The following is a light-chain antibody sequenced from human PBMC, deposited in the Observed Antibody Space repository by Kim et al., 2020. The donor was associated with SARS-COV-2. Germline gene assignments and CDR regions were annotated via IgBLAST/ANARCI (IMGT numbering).Light chain of an antibody. V-gene: IGLV4-69*01. CDR3: QTWGTGIVV. J-gene: IGLJ2*01. CDR2: LNTDGSH. CDR1: SGHSSYA. Sequence: SAKLTRTLRSGHSSYAIAWHQQQPEKGPRYLMKLNTDGSHSKGDGIPDRFSGSSSGAERYLTISSLQSEDEADYYCQTWGTGIVVFGGGTQLTVL.